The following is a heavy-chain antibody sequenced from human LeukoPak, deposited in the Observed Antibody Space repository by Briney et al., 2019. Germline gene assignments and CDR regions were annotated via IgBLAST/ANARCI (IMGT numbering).Heavy chain of an antibody. CDR3: ARQSPIAAAGRQAGYYYGMDV. CDR2: ISAYNGNT. CDR1: GYTFTSYG. Sequence: ASVKVSCKASGYTFTSYGISWVRQAPGQGLEWMGWISAYNGNTNYAQKLQGRVTMTTDTSTSTAYMELRSLRSDDTAVYYCARQSPIAAAGRQAGYYYGMDVWGQGTTVTVSS. V-gene: IGHV1-18*01. D-gene: IGHD6-13*01. J-gene: IGHJ6*02.